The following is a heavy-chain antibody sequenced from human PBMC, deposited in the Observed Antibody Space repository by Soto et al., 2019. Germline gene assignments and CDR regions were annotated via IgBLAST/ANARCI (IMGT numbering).Heavy chain of an antibody. V-gene: IGHV1-8*02. CDR2: TNPINRAT. CDR1: GCDFPAYD. CDR3: GRSPSPRAPAGGTPYSYAMDV. Sequence: GASVKVSCKTCGCDFPAYDSNWLREAAGQGHQGXGWTNPINRATGLPRRFQLSASMPRHTGTATAFLELNSMRSDDSAVYYCGRSPSPRAPAGGTPYSYAMDVWGQGTTVTVSS. J-gene: IGHJ6*02. D-gene: IGHD6-13*01.